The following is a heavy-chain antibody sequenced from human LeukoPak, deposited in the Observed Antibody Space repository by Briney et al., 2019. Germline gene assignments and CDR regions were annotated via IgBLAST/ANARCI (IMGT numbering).Heavy chain of an antibody. V-gene: IGHV5-51*03. CDR3: SGGYCSGGSCYWFDP. CDR1: GYSFSSYW. D-gene: IGHD2-15*01. J-gene: IGHJ5*02. CDR2: IYPCDSDT. Sequence: GESLKISCKGSGYSFSSYWIGWVRQMPGKGLEWMGIIYPCDSDTRYSPSFQGQVTISADKSLTTPSLQWGSLKASDTAMYYCSGGYCSGGSCYWFDPWGQGTLVTVSS.